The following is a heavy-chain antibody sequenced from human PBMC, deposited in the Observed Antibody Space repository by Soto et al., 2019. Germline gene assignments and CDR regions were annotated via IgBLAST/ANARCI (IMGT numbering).Heavy chain of an antibody. Sequence: SETLSLTCAVSSGSISGGNWWGWVRQSPGKGLEWIGEIYRDGRTNYNPSLKSRVTLSVDNSNNHFSLRLTSVIAADTAVYYCAKRGDDFWSGYYYYFDCWGLGTLVTVSS. CDR3: AKRGDDFWSGYYYYFDC. D-gene: IGHD3-3*01. J-gene: IGHJ4*02. CDR2: IYRDGRT. V-gene: IGHV4-4*02. CDR1: SGSISGGNW.